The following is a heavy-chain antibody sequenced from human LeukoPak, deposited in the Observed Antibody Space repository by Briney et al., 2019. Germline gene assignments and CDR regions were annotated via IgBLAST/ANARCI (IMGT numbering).Heavy chain of an antibody. CDR2: IYYSGST. J-gene: IGHJ4*02. CDR1: GGSISSYY. V-gene: IGHV4-59*12. D-gene: IGHD1-14*01. CDR3: ARDRKGRNIRAPKYYFDY. Sequence: SETLSLTCTVSGGSISSYYWSWIRQPPGKGLEWIGYIYYSGSTNYNPSLKSRVTISVDTSKNQFSLKLSSVTAADTAVYYCARDRKGRNIRAPKYYFDYWGQGTLVTVSS.